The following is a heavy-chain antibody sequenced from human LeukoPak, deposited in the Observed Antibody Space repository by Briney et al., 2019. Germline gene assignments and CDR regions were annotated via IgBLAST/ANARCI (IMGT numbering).Heavy chain of an antibody. D-gene: IGHD2-2*01. CDR2: ISSSSSDI. Sequence: GGSLRLSCAASGVTFSSYSMNWVRQAPGKGLEWVSSISSSSSDIYSADSVKGRFTISRDNAKNSLYLQMNSLRAEDTAVYYCARDRTRGWPYCSSTSCSESDYWGQGTLVTVSS. V-gene: IGHV3-21*01. J-gene: IGHJ4*02. CDR3: ARDRTRGWPYCSSTSCSESDY. CDR1: GVTFSSYS.